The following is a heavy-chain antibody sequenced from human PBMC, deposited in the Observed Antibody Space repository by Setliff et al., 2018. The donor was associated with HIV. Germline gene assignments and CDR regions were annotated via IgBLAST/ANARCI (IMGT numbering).Heavy chain of an antibody. V-gene: IGHV4-39*07. J-gene: IGHJ5*02. CDR2: IYYGGGT. CDR3: ARDSSGWTRRNWFDP. CDR1: GGTISSSSYY. D-gene: IGHD6-19*01. Sequence: SETLSLTCSVSGGTISSSSYYWGWIRQPPGTGLEWIGSIYYGGGTFYNPSLKSRVTISLDTSTNQFSLQLSSVTAADTAVYYCARDSSGWTRRNWFDPWGQGTLVTVSS.